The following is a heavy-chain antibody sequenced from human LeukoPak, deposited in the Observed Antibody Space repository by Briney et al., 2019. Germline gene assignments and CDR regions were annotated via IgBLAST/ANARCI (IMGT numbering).Heavy chain of an antibody. CDR1: GGSFGGYY. V-gene: IGHV4-34*01. CDR2: INHSGST. Sequence: SETLSLTCAVYGGSFGGYYWSWIRQPPGKGLEWIGEINHSGSTNYNPSLKSRVTISVDTSKNQFSLKLSSVTAADTAVYYRARGETSRFDAFDIWGQGTMVTVSS. D-gene: IGHD2-2*01. J-gene: IGHJ3*02. CDR3: ARGETSRFDAFDI.